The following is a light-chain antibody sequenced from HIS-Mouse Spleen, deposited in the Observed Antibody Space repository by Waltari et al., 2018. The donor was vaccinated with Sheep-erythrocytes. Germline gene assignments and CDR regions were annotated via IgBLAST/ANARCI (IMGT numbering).Light chain of an antibody. CDR2: DVS. J-gene: IGLJ1*01. CDR1: SSDVGGYNY. CDR3: CSYAGSYNHV. V-gene: IGLV2-11*01. Sequence: QSALTQPRSMSGSPGQSVTISCTGTSSDVGGYNYVSWYQQHPGKAPKLMIYDVSKRPSGVPDRFSGSKSGNTASLTISGLQAEDEADYYCCSYAGSYNHVFGTGTKVTVL.